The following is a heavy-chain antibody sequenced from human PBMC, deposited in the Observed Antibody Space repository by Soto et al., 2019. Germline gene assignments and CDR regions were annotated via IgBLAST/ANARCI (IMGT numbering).Heavy chain of an antibody. J-gene: IGHJ3*02. V-gene: IGHV3-11*01. CDR1: GFTFSDYY. CDR2: ISSSGSTI. D-gene: IGHD3-22*01. CDR3: SGYYSYAFDI. Sequence: GGSLRLSCAASGFTFSDYYMSWTRQAPGKGLEWVSYISSSGSTIYYADSVKGRFTISRDNAKNSLYLQMNSLRAEDTAVYYCSGYYSYAFDIWGQGTMVTVSS.